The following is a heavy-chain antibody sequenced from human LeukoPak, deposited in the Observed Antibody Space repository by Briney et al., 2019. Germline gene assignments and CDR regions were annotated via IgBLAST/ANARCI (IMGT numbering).Heavy chain of an antibody. CDR2: IYFSGTT. Sequence: ASETLSLTCTVSGDSINAYYWGWIRQPPGKGLEWIGYIYFSGTTKYNPSLESRVTISVDTSKNQFSLKLSSVTAADTAVYYCARRRAEGGSNGHYNWFDTWGQGILVTVSS. J-gene: IGHJ5*02. CDR1: GDSINAYY. D-gene: IGHD6-13*01. V-gene: IGHV4-59*08. CDR3: ARRRAEGGSNGHYNWFDT.